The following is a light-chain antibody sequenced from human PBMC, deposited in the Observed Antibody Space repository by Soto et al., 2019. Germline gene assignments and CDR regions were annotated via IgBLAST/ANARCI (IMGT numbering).Light chain of an antibody. CDR1: QSVLYRSNNKNY. J-gene: IGKJ1*01. CDR2: WAS. CDR3: QQYYNIPWT. Sequence: DIVLTQFPDSLAVSLGERATINCKSSQSVLYRSNNKNYLAWYQQKPGQPPKLLIYWASTRESVVPDRFSGSESGTDFTLTISSLQAEDVAIYYCQQYYNIPWTFGQGSKVEIK. V-gene: IGKV4-1*01.